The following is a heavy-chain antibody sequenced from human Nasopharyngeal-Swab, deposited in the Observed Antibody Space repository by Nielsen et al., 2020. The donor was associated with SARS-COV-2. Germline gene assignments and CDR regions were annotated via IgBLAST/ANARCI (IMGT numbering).Heavy chain of an antibody. CDR2: ISGSGGST. J-gene: IGHJ4*02. V-gene: IGHV3-23*01. CDR3: AKGGNSGSYQFDY. Sequence: LSLTCAASGFTFSSYAMSWVRQAPGKGLEWVSAISGSGGSTYYADSVKGRFTISRDNSKNTLYLQMNSLRAEDTAVYYCAKGGNSGSYQFDYWGQGTLVTVSS. D-gene: IGHD1-26*01. CDR1: GFTFSSYA.